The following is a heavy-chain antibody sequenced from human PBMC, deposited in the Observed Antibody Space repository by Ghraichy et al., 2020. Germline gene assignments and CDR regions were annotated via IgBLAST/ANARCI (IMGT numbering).Heavy chain of an antibody. CDR1: GYTFTNYN. J-gene: IGHJ4*02. Sequence: ASVKVSCKASGYTFTNYNISWVRQAPGQGLEWMGWISAYNGNTNYAQRLQGRVTMTTDPSTATAYMELRSLRSDDTAMYYCARDEATAIDYWGQGSLVTVSS. V-gene: IGHV1-18*01. D-gene: IGHD5-18*01. CDR2: ISAYNGNT. CDR3: ARDEATAIDY.